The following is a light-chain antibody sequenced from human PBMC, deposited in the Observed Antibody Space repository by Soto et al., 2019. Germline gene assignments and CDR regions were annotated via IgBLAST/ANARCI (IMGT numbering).Light chain of an antibody. CDR3: SSYAGSNSWV. V-gene: IGLV2-8*01. J-gene: IGLJ1*01. Sequence: QSVLTQPPSASGSPGQAVTISCTGSSSDVGGYNFVSWYQQHPGNAPKLIISEVSERPSGVPDRFSGSKSGNTASLTVSGLQAEDEADYYCSSYAGSNSWVFGTGTKLTVL. CDR2: EVS. CDR1: SSDVGGYNF.